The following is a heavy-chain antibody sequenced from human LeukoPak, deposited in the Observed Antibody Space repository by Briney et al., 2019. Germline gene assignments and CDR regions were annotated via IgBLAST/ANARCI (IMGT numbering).Heavy chain of an antibody. Sequence: ASVKVSCKASGGTFSSYAISWVRQAPGQGLEWMGGIIPIFGTANYAQKFQGRVTITADKSTSTAYMELSSLRSEDTAVYYCASREYCSGGSCYSDFDYWGQGTLVTVSS. D-gene: IGHD2-15*01. V-gene: IGHV1-69*06. J-gene: IGHJ4*02. CDR1: GGTFSSYA. CDR2: IIPIFGTA. CDR3: ASREYCSGGSCYSDFDY.